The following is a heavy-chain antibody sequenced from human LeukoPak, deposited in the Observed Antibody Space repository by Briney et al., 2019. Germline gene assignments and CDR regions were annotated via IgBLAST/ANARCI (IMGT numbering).Heavy chain of an antibody. D-gene: IGHD4-23*01. CDR1: GFTFDDYA. J-gene: IGHJ1*01. CDR3: AKDSAVVKAYFQH. CDR2: ISWNSGSI. V-gene: IGHV3-9*01. Sequence: PGRSLRLSCAASGFTFDDYAMHWVRQAPGKGLEWVSGISWNSGSIGYADSVKGRCTISGDNAKNSLYLQMNSLRAEDTALYYCAKDSAVVKAYFQHWGQGTLVTVSS.